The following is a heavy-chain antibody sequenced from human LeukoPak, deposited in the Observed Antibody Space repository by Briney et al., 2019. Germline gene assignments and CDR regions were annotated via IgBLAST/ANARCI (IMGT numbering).Heavy chain of an antibody. J-gene: IGHJ4*02. D-gene: IGHD5-18*01. CDR2: MYYTGGT. Sequence: PSQTLSLTCTVSGVSISSTSHCWGWLRQPPGKGMEWIGSMYYTGGTHYNPSLKSRVTISVDTSKNQFSLKLSSVTAVDTAVYYCARVFGYSYGHIGYWGRGTLVTVSS. V-gene: IGHV4-39*07. CDR1: GVSISSTSHC. CDR3: ARVFGYSYGHIGY.